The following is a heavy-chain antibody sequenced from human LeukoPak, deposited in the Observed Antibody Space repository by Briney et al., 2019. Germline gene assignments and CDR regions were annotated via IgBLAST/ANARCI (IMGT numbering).Heavy chain of an antibody. V-gene: IGHV1-69*05. D-gene: IGHD3-3*01. J-gene: IGHJ4*02. Sequence: SVKVSCKASGGTFSSYAISWVRQAPGQGLEWMGRFIPIFGTANYAQKFQGRVTITTDESTSTAYMELSSLRSEDTAVYYCARDRLTIFGVVIGLDYWGQGTLVTVSS. CDR2: FIPIFGTA. CDR1: GGTFSSYA. CDR3: ARDRLTIFGVVIGLDY.